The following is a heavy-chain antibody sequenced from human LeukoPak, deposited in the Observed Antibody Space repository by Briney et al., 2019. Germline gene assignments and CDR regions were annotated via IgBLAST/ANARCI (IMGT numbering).Heavy chain of an antibody. Sequence: GGSLRLSCAASGFTVSSNYMSWVRQAPGKGLEWVSVIYSGGSTYYADSVKGRFTISRDNSKNTLYLQMNSLRAEDTAVYYCARDDMWSGSGRADYWGQGTLVTVPS. J-gene: IGHJ4*02. V-gene: IGHV3-53*01. CDR2: IYSGGST. D-gene: IGHD6-19*01. CDR1: GFTVSSNY. CDR3: ARDDMWSGSGRADY.